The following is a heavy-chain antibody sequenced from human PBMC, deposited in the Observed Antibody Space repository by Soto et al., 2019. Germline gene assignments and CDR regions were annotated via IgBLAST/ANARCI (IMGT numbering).Heavy chain of an antibody. CDR1: GYSLATYW. D-gene: IGHD2-15*01. J-gene: IGHJ6*02. CDR3: ARLGDCSGGSCFSRYYYHGMDV. Sequence: GESLKISCKSSGYSLATYWITWVRQMPGKGLEWMGRIDPSDSYINYSPSFQGRVTISADKSLNNAYMQWSSLEASDTAMYYCARLGDCSGGSCFSRYYYHGMDVWGQGTTVTVSS. V-gene: IGHV5-10-1*01. CDR2: IDPSDSYI.